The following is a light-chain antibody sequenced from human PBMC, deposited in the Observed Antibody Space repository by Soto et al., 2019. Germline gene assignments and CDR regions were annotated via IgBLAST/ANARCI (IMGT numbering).Light chain of an antibody. V-gene: IGKV3-20*01. CDR2: GAS. Sequence: EIVLTQSPGTLSLSPGERATLSCRASQSVTSSYLAWYQQKPGQAPRLLIYGASSRATGIPDRFSGSGSGTDFTLTISRLVREDFAVYYCQHYGSSPFTFGPGTKVDI. CDR3: QHYGSSPFT. J-gene: IGKJ3*01. CDR1: QSVTSSY.